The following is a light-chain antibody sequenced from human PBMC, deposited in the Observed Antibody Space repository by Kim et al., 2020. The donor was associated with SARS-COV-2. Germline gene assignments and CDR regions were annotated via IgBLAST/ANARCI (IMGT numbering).Light chain of an antibody. CDR1: SANIGRTT. CDR2: KND. J-gene: IGLJ2*01. V-gene: IGLV1-44*01. Sequence: GQRVTISCSGSSANIGRTTVNWYQQLPGRAPKVLISKNDQRPSGVPDRFSGFKSGTSASLAISGLQTEDEAGYYCAAWDASLNVVVFGGGTQLTVL. CDR3: AAWDASLNVVV.